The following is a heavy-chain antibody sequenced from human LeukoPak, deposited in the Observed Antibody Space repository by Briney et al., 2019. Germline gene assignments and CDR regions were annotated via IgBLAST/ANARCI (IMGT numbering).Heavy chain of an antibody. V-gene: IGHV3-30*04. J-gene: IGHJ4*02. CDR3: ARDGGYSGLDY. D-gene: IGHD5-12*01. Sequence: GGSLRLSCAASGFTFSSYAMHWVRQAPGKGREGVAVISYDGSNKYYADSVKGRFTISRDNSKNTLYLQMNSLRAEDTAVYYCARDGGYSGLDYWGQGTLVTVSS. CDR1: GFTFSSYA. CDR2: ISYDGSNK.